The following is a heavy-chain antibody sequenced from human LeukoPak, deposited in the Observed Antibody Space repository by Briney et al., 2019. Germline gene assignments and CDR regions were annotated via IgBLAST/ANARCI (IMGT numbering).Heavy chain of an antibody. CDR1: GVTFSSDA. CDR3: AKARITIFGVVISYYFDY. Sequence: TGGSLRLSCAASGVTFSSDAMSWVRQAPGKGREWVSAISGSGGSTYYADSVKGRFTISRDNSKNTLYLQMNSLRADDTAVYYCAKARITIFGVVISYYFDYWGQGNLVTVSS. V-gene: IGHV3-23*01. CDR2: ISGSGGST. J-gene: IGHJ4*02. D-gene: IGHD3-3*01.